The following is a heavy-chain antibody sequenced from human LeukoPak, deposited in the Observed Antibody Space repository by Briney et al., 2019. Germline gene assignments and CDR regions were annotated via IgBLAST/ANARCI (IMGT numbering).Heavy chain of an antibody. J-gene: IGHJ5*02. CDR1: GYTFTGYY. CDR3: ARGVRRENWFDP. Sequence: ASVKVSCKTSGYTFTGYYMHWVRQAPGQGLEWMGWISAYNGNTNYAQKLQGRVTMTTDTSTSTAYMELRSLRSDDTAVYYCARGVRRENWFDPWGQGTLVTVSS. V-gene: IGHV1-18*04. D-gene: IGHD2-21*01. CDR2: ISAYNGNT.